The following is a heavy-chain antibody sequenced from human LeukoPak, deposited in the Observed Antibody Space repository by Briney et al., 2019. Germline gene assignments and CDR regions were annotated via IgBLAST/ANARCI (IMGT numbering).Heavy chain of an antibody. CDR1: GFTFSSYA. CDR3: AKDRLLWFGSPIDY. J-gene: IGHJ4*02. CDR2: ISGSGGST. V-gene: IGHV3-23*01. Sequence: PSGGSLRLSCAASGFTFSSYAMSWVRQAPGKGLEWVSAISGSGGSTYYADSVKGRFTISRDNSKNTLYLQMNGLRAEDTAVYYCAKDRLLWFGSPIDYWGQGTLVTVSS. D-gene: IGHD3-10*01.